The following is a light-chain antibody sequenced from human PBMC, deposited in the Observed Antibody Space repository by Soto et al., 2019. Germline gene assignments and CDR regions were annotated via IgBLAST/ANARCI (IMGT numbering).Light chain of an antibody. CDR1: SSDVGGYFY. CDR3: CSYAGSYTYV. Sequence: QSALTQPRSVSGSPGQSVTISCTGTSSDVGGYFYVSWYQQHPGQAPKLMIYDVSKRPSGVPDRFSGSKSGSTASLTISGLQAEDEADYYCCSYAGSYTYVFGTGTKLTVL. J-gene: IGLJ1*01. V-gene: IGLV2-11*01. CDR2: DVS.